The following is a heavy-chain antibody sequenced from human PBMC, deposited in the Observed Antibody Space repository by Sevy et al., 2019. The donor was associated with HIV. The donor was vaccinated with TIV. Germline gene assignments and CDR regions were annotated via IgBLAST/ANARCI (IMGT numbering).Heavy chain of an antibody. CDR2: INPNSGGT. J-gene: IGHJ4*02. D-gene: IGHD2-2*01. CDR1: GYTFTGYY. CDR3: ARACSSTSCYADEDGGDY. V-gene: IGHV1-2*06. Sequence: ASVKVSCKASGYTFTGYYMHWVRQAPGQGLEWMGRINPNSGGTNYAQKFQGTVTMTRDTSISTAYMELSRLRSDDTAVYYCARACSSTSCYADEDGGDYWGQGTLVTVSS.